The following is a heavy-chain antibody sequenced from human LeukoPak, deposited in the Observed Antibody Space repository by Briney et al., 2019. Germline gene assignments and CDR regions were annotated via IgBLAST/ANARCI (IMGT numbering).Heavy chain of an antibody. V-gene: IGHV4-39*01. CDR1: GGSISSYY. D-gene: IGHD3-22*01. Sequence: SETLSLTCTVPGGSISSYYWSWIRQPPGKGLEWIGSIYYSGSTYYNPSLKSRVTISVDTSKNQFPLKLSSVTAADTAVYYCARHDGDSSGYYYSEAPDYWGQGTLVTVSS. CDR3: ARHDGDSSGYYYSEAPDY. CDR2: IYYSGST. J-gene: IGHJ4*02.